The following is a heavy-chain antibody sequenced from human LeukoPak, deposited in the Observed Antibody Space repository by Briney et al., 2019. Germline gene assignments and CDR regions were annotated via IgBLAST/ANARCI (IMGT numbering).Heavy chain of an antibody. V-gene: IGHV1-8*01. CDR1: GYTFTGYD. CDR2: MNPNSGNT. CDR3: HIVVVTAIHNWFDP. D-gene: IGHD2-21*02. J-gene: IGHJ5*02. Sequence: ASVTVSCKASGYTFTGYDINWVRQATGQGLEWMGWMNPNSGNTGYAQKFQGRVTMTRNTSISTAYMELSSLRSEDTAVYYCHIVVVTAIHNWFDPWGQGTLVTVSS.